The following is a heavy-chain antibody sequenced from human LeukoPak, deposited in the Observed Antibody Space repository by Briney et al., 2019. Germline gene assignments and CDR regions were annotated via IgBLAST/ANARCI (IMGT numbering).Heavy chain of an antibody. CDR3: ARVGITTYDYYYYYGMDV. V-gene: IGHV1-18*01. J-gene: IGHJ6*02. Sequence: GASVTVSCTASGYTFTIYGISWVRQAPGQGLEWMGWISAYNGNTNYAQKLQGRVTMTTDTSTSTAYMELRSLRSDDTAVYYCARVGITTYDYYYYYGMDVWGQGTTVTVS. D-gene: IGHD3-3*01. CDR1: GYTFTIYG. CDR2: ISAYNGNT.